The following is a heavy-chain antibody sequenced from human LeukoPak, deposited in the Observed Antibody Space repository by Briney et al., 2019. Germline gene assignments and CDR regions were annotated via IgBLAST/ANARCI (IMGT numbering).Heavy chain of an antibody. D-gene: IGHD3-16*01. Sequence: PGGSLRLSCAASGFTVISNYTTWVRQAPGRGLEWVSVIYSDGSTFYADSVKGRFTISRDISKNTLYLQMNSLRAEDTAVYYCARDHRIGGSWGQGTQVTVSS. CDR3: ARDHRIGGS. CDR2: IYSDGST. CDR1: GFTVISNY. J-gene: IGHJ4*02. V-gene: IGHV3-53*01.